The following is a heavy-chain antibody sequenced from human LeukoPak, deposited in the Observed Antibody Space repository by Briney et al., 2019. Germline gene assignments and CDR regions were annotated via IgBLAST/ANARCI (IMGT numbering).Heavy chain of an antibody. Sequence: GGSLRLSCAASGFTFNDYEMNWVRQAPGKGLEWVSYISSSGRTIFYAGSVKGRFTISRDNAKNSLYLQMNGLRAEDTAVYYCARNSYAFDMWGQGTMVTVSS. V-gene: IGHV3-48*03. CDR3: ARNSYAFDM. J-gene: IGHJ3*02. CDR2: ISSSGRTI. CDR1: GFTFNDYE.